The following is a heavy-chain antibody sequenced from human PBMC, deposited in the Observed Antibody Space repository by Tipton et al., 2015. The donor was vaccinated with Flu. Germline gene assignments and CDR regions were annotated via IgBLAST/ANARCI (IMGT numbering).Heavy chain of an antibody. Sequence: TLSLTCTVSGGSISSGSYYWSWIRQPAGKGLEWIGRIYTSGSTNYNPSLKSRVTISVDTSKNQFSLKLSSVTVADTAVYYCARSKYPPQGGVVDDYWGQGTLVTVSS. V-gene: IGHV4-61*02. J-gene: IGHJ4*02. D-gene: IGHD3-3*01. CDR2: IYTSGST. CDR3: ARSKYPPQGGVVDDY. CDR1: GGSISSGSYY.